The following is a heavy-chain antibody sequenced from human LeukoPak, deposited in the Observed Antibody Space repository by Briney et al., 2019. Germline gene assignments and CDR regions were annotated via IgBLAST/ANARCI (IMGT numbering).Heavy chain of an antibody. CDR2: MFYSGNT. CDR3: ASPMTLVLRGLAGIDAFNI. CDR1: GASITSYH. V-gene: IGHV4-4*07. D-gene: IGHD3-22*01. J-gene: IGHJ3*02. Sequence: SETLSHTCTVSGASITSYHWSWIRQPAGKGLEWIGRMFYSGNTDYNPSLKSRLTMSIDTSKNQFSLNLSSATAADTAVYYCASPMTLVLRGLAGIDAFNIWGQGTMVTVSS.